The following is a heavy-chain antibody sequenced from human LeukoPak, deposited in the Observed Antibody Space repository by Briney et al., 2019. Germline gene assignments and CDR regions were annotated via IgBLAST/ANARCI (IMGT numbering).Heavy chain of an antibody. J-gene: IGHJ6*02. CDR2: FYPEDGET. V-gene: IGHV1-24*01. Sequence: ASLKDSRKVPRYTPTELSMHCVRHAPEKGLEWMGGFYPEDGETSYAEKFKGRVTMTEDTSTDTAYMELSRLRSEDTAVYYCAAWDVLRYFAWHRTYGMDGWGQGTTVTVSS. CDR1: RYTPTELS. CDR3: AAWDVLRYFAWHRTYGMDG. D-gene: IGHD3-9*01.